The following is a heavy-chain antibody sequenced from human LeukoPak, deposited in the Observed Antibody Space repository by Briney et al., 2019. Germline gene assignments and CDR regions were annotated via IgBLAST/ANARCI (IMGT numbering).Heavy chain of an antibody. CDR3: ATVSGSYRGDAFDI. Sequence: ASVKVSCKVSGYTXTELSMHWVRQAPGKGLEWMGGFDPEDGETIYAQKFQGRVTMTEDTSTDTAYMELSSLRSEDTAVYYCATVSGSYRGDAFDIWGQGTMVTVSS. D-gene: IGHD1-26*01. CDR1: GYTXTELS. J-gene: IGHJ3*02. CDR2: FDPEDGET. V-gene: IGHV1-24*01.